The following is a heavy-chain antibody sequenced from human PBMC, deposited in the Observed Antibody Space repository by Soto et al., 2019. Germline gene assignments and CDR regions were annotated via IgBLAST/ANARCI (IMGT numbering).Heavy chain of an antibody. CDR1: GFTFSSYA. J-gene: IGHJ3*02. CDR2: ISGSGGST. D-gene: IGHD1-26*01. V-gene: IGHV3-23*01. Sequence: GSLRLSCAASGFTFSSYAMGWVRQAPGKGLEWVSAISGSGGSTYYADSVKGRFTISRDNSKNTLYLQMNSLRAEDTAVYYCAKWESKLDAFDIWGQGTMVTVSS. CDR3: AKWESKLDAFDI.